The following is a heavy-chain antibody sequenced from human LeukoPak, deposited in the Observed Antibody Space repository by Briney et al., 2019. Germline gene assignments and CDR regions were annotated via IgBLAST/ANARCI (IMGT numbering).Heavy chain of an antibody. V-gene: IGHV3-49*04. CDR2: IRSKAYGGTT. CDR1: GFTFGDYA. D-gene: IGHD3-3*01. CDR3: TRVFYDFWSGYYMHDY. Sequence: GGSLRLSRTASGFTFGDYAMSWVRQAPGEGLEWVGFIRSKAYGGTTEYAASVKGRFTISRDDSKSIAYLQMNSLKTEDTAVYYCTRVFYDFWSGYYMHDYWGQGTLVTVSS. J-gene: IGHJ4*02.